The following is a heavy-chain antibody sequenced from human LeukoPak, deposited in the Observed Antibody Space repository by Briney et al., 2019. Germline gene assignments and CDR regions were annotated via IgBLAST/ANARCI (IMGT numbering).Heavy chain of an antibody. Sequence: ASVKVSCKASGYTLTGYYMHWVRQAPGQGLEWMGWINPNSGGTNYAQKFQGRVTMTRDTSITTAYMELSSLKSDDTAVFYCAKAGTSAGSPRYYFDSWGQGTLVTVPS. CDR1: GYTLTGYY. V-gene: IGHV1-2*02. D-gene: IGHD6-13*01. J-gene: IGHJ4*02. CDR3: AKAGTSAGSPRYYFDS. CDR2: INPNSGGT.